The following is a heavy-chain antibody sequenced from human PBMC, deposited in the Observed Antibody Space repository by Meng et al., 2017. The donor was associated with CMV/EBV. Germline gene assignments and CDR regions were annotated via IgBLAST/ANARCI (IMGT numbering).Heavy chain of an antibody. Sequence: SGPTLVKPTQTLTLTCTFSGFSLSTSGVGVGWIRQPPGKALEWLALIYWNDDKRYSPSLKSRLTITKDTSKNQVVLTMTNMDPVDTATYYCAHRRGVSWSDRAPDAFDIWGQGTMVTVS. V-gene: IGHV2-5*01. CDR3: AHRRGVSWSDRAPDAFDI. D-gene: IGHD3-3*01. J-gene: IGHJ3*02. CDR2: IYWNDDK. CDR1: GFSLSTSGVG.